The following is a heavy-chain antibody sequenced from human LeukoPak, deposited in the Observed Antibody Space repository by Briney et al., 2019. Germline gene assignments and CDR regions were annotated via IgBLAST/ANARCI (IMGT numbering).Heavy chain of an antibody. CDR1: GYSFNSYW. J-gene: IGHJ4*02. V-gene: IGHV5-51*01. CDR2: IYPGDSDT. CDR3: ARQDTAMGSADY. Sequence: GESLVISCKGSGYSFNSYWIGWVGQMPGKGLEWMGIIYPGDSDTRYSPSFQGQVTISADKSISTAYLQWSSLKASDTAMYYCARQDTAMGSADYWGQGTLVTVSS. D-gene: IGHD5-18*01.